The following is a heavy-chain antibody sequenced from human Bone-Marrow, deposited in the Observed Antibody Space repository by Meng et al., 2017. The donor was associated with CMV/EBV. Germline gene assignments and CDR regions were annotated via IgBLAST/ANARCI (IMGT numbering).Heavy chain of an antibody. D-gene: IGHD7-27*01. V-gene: IGHV3-11*06. CDR2: ISSSSSYI. CDR3: ARVTGEWGY. CDR1: GFTFSDYY. J-gene: IGHJ4*02. Sequence: GESLKISCAASGFTFSDYYMSWIRQAPGKGLEWVSSISSSSSYIYYADSVKGRFTISRDNAKNSLYLQMNSLRAEDTAVYYCARVTGEWGYWGQGTLVTVSS.